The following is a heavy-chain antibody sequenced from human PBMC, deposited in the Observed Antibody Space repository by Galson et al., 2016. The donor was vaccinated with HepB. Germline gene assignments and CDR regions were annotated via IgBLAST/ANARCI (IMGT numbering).Heavy chain of an antibody. CDR1: GFTFSDYS. Sequence: SLRLSCAASGFTFSDYSMIWVRQAPGKGLEWVSSISSTGVYIYYADSLKGRFTISRDNAENSVYLQMNSLTAEDSGVYYCAARGGYYAIYFYGMDVWGQGTSVTVSS. D-gene: IGHD3-3*01. V-gene: IGHV3-21*06. CDR3: AARGGYYAIYFYGMDV. J-gene: IGHJ6*02. CDR2: ISSTGVYI.